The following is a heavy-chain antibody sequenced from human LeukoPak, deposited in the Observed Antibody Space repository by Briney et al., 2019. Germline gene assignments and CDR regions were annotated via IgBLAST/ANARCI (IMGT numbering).Heavy chain of an antibody. CDR2: ISSSSSYI. Sequence: GSLRLSCAASGFTFSSYSMNWVRQAPGKGLEWVSSISSSSSYIYYADSVKGRFTISRDNAKNSLYLQVNSLRAEDTAVYYCARELTGWTPTNWFDPWGQGTLVTVSS. D-gene: IGHD3-9*01. CDR1: GFTFSSYS. J-gene: IGHJ5*02. V-gene: IGHV3-21*01. CDR3: ARELTGWTPTNWFDP.